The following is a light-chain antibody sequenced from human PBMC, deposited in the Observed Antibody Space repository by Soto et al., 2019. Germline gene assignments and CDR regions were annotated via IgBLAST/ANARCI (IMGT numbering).Light chain of an antibody. CDR1: QSISDR. V-gene: IGKV1-5*01. Sequence: DIQMTQSPSTLPASVGDRVTITCRASQSISDRLAWYQRKPGTAPKLLIFDASSLESGVPSRFSGSGAGTEFTLTISSLQPDDFATYYCHNYSTVWALGQGTKVDIK. J-gene: IGKJ1*01. CDR2: DAS. CDR3: HNYSTVWA.